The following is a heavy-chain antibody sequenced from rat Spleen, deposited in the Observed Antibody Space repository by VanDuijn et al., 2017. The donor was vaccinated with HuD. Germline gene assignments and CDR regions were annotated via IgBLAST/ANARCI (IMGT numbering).Heavy chain of an antibody. CDR2: IGSSGGDT. V-gene: IGHV5-46*01. D-gene: IGHD1-2*01. CDR1: GFTFNSFP. J-gene: IGHJ2*01. CDR3: TRDSYLPAYFFDY. Sequence: EVQLVESGGGLVQPGRSMKLSCSASGFTFNSFPMAWVRQAPTKGLEWVATIGSSGGDTFYRYSVQGRFTVSRDNAKNTLYLQMNVLRSEDTATYYCTRDSYLPAYFFDYWGQGVMVTVSS.